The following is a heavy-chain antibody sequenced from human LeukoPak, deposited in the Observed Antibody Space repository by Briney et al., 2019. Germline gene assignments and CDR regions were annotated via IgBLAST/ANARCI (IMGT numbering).Heavy chain of an antibody. D-gene: IGHD2-2*01. Sequence: SETLSLTCTVSGGSISSYYWSWIRQPPGKGLEWIAYISYSGSTNYNPSLKSRVTMSVDTSKNQFSLKLSSVTAADTAVYYCARRGPGKYQLLYYFDYWGQGTLVTVSS. V-gene: IGHV4-59*12. J-gene: IGHJ4*02. CDR1: GGSISSYY. CDR2: ISYSGST. CDR3: ARRGPGKYQLLYYFDY.